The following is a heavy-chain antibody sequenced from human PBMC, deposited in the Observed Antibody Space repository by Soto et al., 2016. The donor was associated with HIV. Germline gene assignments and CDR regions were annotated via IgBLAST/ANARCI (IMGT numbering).Heavy chain of an antibody. CDR1: GYTFTGYY. CDR2: INPNTGGT. Sequence: QVQLVQSGAEVKEPGASVKVSCKASGYTFTGYYMHWVRQAPGQGLEWMGWINPNTGGTNYSQKFQGRVTMTRDTSIRTAYMDLSRLTSADTAVYYCATRIGYSYGFYYFDSWGQGTLVTVSS. CDR3: ATRIGYSYGFYYFDS. J-gene: IGHJ4*02. D-gene: IGHD5-18*01. V-gene: IGHV1-2*02.